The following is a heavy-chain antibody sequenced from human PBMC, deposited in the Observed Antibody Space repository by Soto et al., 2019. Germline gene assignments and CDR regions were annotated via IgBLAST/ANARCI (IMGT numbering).Heavy chain of an antibody. J-gene: IGHJ2*01. D-gene: IGHD6-19*01. V-gene: IGHV3-23*01. CDR1: GFTFSSYA. CDR3: ATIAVTGKWYFDL. Sequence: EVQLLESGGGLVQPGGSLRLSCAASGFTFSSYAMSWVRQAPGKGLEWVSGISGGLTYYADSVKGRFTNARDNSKNTLYLQMNSLGAEDTAVYYCATIAVTGKWYFDLWGRGTLVTVSS. CDR2: ISGGLT.